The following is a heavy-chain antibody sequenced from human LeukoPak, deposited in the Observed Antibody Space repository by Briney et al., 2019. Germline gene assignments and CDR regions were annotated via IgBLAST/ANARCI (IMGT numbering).Heavy chain of an antibody. CDR1: GFLFSRYA. Sequence: PGRSMGLFCASCGFLFSRYAMQWVRQAPGKGLEYVTANSSNWGSTYYSNSVKGRFTNIRDNYKNTLYLQMGSLIGEDMAVYYCARSPRLFRNWFDHWGQGTLVTVSS. CDR2: NSSNWGST. V-gene: IGHV3-64*01. D-gene: IGHD5-12*01. J-gene: IGHJ5*02. CDR3: ARSPRLFRNWFDH.